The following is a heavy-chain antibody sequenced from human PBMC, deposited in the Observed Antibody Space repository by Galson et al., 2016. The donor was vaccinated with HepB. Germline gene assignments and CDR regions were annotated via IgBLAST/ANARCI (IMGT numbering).Heavy chain of an antibody. CDR2: VSYDATSI. Sequence: SLRLSCAASGFTFSHHGMHWVRQAPGKGLEWLAIVSYDATSIFYGDSVKGRFTISRGNFKNILYLQMNDLKTDDTAVYYCAKAAAGNGTNWFDPWGQGTLVTVSS. CDR1: GFTFSHHG. CDR3: AKAAAGNGTNWFDP. V-gene: IGHV3-30*18. J-gene: IGHJ5*02. D-gene: IGHD1/OR15-1a*01.